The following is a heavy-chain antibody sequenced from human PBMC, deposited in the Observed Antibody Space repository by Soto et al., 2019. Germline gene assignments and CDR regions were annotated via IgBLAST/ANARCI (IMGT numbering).Heavy chain of an antibody. D-gene: IGHD6-6*01. CDR2: IDHTGST. CDR1: GGSVNSDNYY. J-gene: IGHJ4*02. CDR3: AREFSNSPEAFDS. V-gene: IGHV4-61*01. Sequence: QVHLQESGPGQVKPSETLSLICTVSGGSVNSDNYYWSWIRQPPGRGLDWIGYIDHTGSTNYNPPLNSRVTISVDTSRNQFSLKLNSVTAADTAVYYCAREFSNSPEAFDSWGQGTLVTVSS.